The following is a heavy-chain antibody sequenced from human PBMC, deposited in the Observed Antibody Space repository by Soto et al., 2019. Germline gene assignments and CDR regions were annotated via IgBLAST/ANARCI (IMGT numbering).Heavy chain of an antibody. D-gene: IGHD4-17*01. CDR2: ISGRSSSI. V-gene: IGHV3-21*05. CDR1: GFILSEFS. CDR3: AKDKVGDYGGSQYYYYGMDV. J-gene: IGHJ6*02. Sequence: VESGGGLVQPGGSLRLSCEASGFILSEFSMNWVRQAPGKGLEWLSYISGRSSSIYYSDSAMGRFTISRDTSKSTVYLQMNNLRGADTAVYYCAKDKVGDYGGSQYYYYGMDVWGQGTTVTVSS.